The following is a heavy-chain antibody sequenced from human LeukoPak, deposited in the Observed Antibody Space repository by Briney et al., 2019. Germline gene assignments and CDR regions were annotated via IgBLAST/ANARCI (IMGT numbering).Heavy chain of an antibody. D-gene: IGHD6-6*01. V-gene: IGHV4-34*01. CDR2: INHSGST. Sequence: SETLSLTCAVYGGSFSGYYWSWIRQPPGKGLEWIGEINHSGSTNYNPSLKSRVTISVDTSKNQFSLKLSSVTAADTALYYCARGSRGEYSSSSTFYYFDYWGQGTLVTVSS. CDR3: ARGSRGEYSSSSTFYYFDY. J-gene: IGHJ4*02. CDR1: GGSFSGYY.